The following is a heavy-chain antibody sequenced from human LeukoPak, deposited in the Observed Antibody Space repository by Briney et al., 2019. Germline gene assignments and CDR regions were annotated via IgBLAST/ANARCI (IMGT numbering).Heavy chain of an antibody. V-gene: IGHV4-31*03. CDR1: GGSISSGGYY. D-gene: IGHD2-15*01. CDR2: IYYSGST. Sequence: SETLSLTCTVSGGSISSGGYYWSWIRQHPGKGLEWIGYIYYSGSTYYNPSLKSRVTISVDTSKNQFSLKLSSVTAADTAVYYCAKDRGNGGGSCYDYWGQGTLVTVSS. J-gene: IGHJ4*02. CDR3: AKDRGNGGGSCYDY.